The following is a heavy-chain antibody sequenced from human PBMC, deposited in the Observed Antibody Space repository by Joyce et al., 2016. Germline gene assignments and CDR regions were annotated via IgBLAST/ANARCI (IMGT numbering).Heavy chain of an antibody. D-gene: IGHD6-25*01. CDR2: ISDDGIYK. CDR1: GLTLSNYS. CDR3: AKILTATYSSGWFLDY. Sequence: QVQLVESGGGVVQPGRSLRLSCATSGLTLSNYSVHGVRQAPGKGLKWVAFISDDGIYKYYADSVEGRFTISRDNSKNTVFLEMNSLRTEDTAVYYCAKILTATYSSGWFLDYWGQGTLVTVSS. J-gene: IGHJ4*02. V-gene: IGHV3-30*18.